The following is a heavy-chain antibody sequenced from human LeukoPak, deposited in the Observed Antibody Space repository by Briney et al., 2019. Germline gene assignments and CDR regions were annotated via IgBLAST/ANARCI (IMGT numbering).Heavy chain of an antibody. CDR1: GGSFSGYY. D-gene: IGHD6-13*01. V-gene: IGHV4-34*01. CDR3: ARGRYSSSWYRYFDL. J-gene: IGHJ2*01. CDR2: INHSGST. Sequence: PSDTLSLTCAVYGGSFSGYYWGWIRQPPGKGLEWIGEINHSGSTNYNPSLKSRVTISVDTSKNQFSLKLSSVTAADTAVYYCARGRYSSSWYRYFDLWGRGTLVTVSS.